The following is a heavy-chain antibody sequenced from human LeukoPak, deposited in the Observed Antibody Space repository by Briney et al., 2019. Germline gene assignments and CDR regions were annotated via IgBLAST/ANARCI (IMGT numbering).Heavy chain of an antibody. CDR2: IYYSGST. J-gene: IGHJ4*02. CDR3: ARGDSGYDGFFDN. CDR1: GGSISSYY. D-gene: IGHD5-12*01. V-gene: IGHV4-59*01. Sequence: PSETLSLTCTVSGGSISSYYWSWIRQPPGKGLEWIGYIYYSGSTNCNPSLKSRVTISVDTSKNQFSLKLSSVTAADTAVYYCARGDSGYDGFFDNWGQGTLVTVSS.